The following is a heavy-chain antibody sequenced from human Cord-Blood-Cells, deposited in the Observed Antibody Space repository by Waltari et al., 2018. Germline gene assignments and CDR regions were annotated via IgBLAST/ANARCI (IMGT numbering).Heavy chain of an antibody. D-gene: IGHD2-8*02. CDR1: GGTFSSYA. J-gene: IGHJ6*02. Sequence: QVQLVQSGAEVKKPGSSVKVSCKASGGTFSSYAISWVRQAPGQGLEWMGGIIPIFGTANYAQKFQGRVTITADESTSTAYMELSSLRSEDTAVYYCARDIVLVVYATPTPTHYGMDVWGQGTTVTVSS. CDR3: ARDIVLVVYATPTPTHYGMDV. CDR2: IIPIFGTA. V-gene: IGHV1-69*01.